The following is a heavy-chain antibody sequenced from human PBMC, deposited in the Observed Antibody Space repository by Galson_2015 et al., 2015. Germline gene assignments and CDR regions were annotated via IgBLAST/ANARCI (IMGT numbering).Heavy chain of an antibody. D-gene: IGHD2-15*01. CDR2: ISSSSSYI. CDR1: GFTFSSYS. J-gene: IGHJ5*02. Sequence: SLRLSCAASGFTFSSYSMNWVRQAPGKGLEWVSSISSSSSYIYYADSVKGRFTISRDNAKNSLYLQMNSLRAEDTAVYYCARVCRGGSCYPGTWGQGTLVTVSS. CDR3: ARVCRGGSCYPGT. V-gene: IGHV3-21*01.